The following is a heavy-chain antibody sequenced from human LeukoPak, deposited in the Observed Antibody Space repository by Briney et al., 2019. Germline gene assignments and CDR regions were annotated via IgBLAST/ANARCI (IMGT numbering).Heavy chain of an antibody. CDR2: ISGSGEGT. J-gene: IGHJ3*01. D-gene: IGHD2-2*01. CDR1: GFSFSRFA. V-gene: IGHV3-23*01. Sequence: GSLRLFCAASGFSFSRFAMDWVRQAPGKGLDWVSSISGSGEGTYYSDSVKGRFTISRDNSKNTLYLQMSSLRAEDTAVYYCAKAGGDIVLVPAVVDAFDVWGQGTVVTVSA. CDR3: AKAGGDIVLVPAVVDAFDV.